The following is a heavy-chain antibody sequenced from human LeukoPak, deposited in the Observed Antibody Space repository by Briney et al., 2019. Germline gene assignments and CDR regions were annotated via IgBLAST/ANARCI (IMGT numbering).Heavy chain of an antibody. J-gene: IGHJ4*02. CDR1: GFTFTTYA. CDR2: ISGSGGST. Sequence: GGSLRLSCAASGFTFTTYALSWVRQAPGKGLEWASSISGSGGSTYYGDSAKGRFTVSRDNSKNTLYLQMNSLRAEDTALYYCAKGFGSSGRDYFDYWGQGTLVTVSA. V-gene: IGHV3-23*01. CDR3: AKGFGSSGRDYFDY. D-gene: IGHD6-19*01.